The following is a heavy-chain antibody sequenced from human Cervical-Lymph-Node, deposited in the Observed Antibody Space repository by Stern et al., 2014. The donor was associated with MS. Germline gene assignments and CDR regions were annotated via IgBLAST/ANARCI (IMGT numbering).Heavy chain of an antibody. CDR3: AKDEPSHDTSGHPHFDV. D-gene: IGHD3-22*01. CDR2: LIHCFDTV. V-gene: IGHV1-69*06. Sequence: VQLVESGAEVKKPGSSVKVTCKTSGGNFSDSAITWVRQAPGQGLEWMGVLIHCFDTVHYAQPFPSRGTITADKSTNTAYMDLTSLTSDDTAVYYCAKDEPSHDTSGHPHFDVGGQGTMLTVSS. J-gene: IGHJ3*01. CDR1: GGNFSDSA.